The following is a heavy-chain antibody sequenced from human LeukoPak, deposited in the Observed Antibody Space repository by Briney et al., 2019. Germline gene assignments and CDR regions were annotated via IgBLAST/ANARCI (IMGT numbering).Heavy chain of an antibody. D-gene: IGHD4-17*01. V-gene: IGHV4-31*03. CDR2: IYYSGST. CDR3: AREMTTVIDY. CDR1: GGSISSGGYY. Sequence: SQTLSLTCTVSGGSISSGGYYWSWIRQHPGKGLEWIGYIYYSGSTYYNPSLKSRVTISVDTSKNQSSLKLSSVTAADTAVYYCAREMTTVIDYWGQGTLVTVSS. J-gene: IGHJ4*02.